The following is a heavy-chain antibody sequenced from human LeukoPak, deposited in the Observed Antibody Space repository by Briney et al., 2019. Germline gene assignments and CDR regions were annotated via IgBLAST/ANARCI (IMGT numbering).Heavy chain of an antibody. J-gene: IGHJ4*02. CDR2: INAGHGNT. CDR1: GYAFTNYA. CDR3: ARGAGFAEPLPEY. Sequence: GASVKVSCKASGYAFTNYAIQWVRQAPGQRLEGMGWINAGHGNTKYSQQFQGRVTIARVTSASTAYMELSSLRSEDTAVYYCARGAGFAEPLPEYWGQGTLLTVSS. V-gene: IGHV1-3*01. D-gene: IGHD1-14*01.